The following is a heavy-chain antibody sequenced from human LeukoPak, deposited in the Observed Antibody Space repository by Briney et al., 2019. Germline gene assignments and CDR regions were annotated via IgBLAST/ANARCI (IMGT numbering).Heavy chain of an antibody. CDR1: GGSISTTTYY. CDR3: ASYSYDSSGYSELDD. D-gene: IGHD3-22*01. Sequence: SETLSLTCTVSGGSISTTTYYWAWIRQSPGKGLEWIGSIYNSVNTYYNPPLKSRVTISVDTSENHFSLKLSSVTAADTAVYYCASYSYDSSGYSELDDWGQGTLVTVSA. J-gene: IGHJ4*02. CDR2: IYNSVNT. V-gene: IGHV4-39*02.